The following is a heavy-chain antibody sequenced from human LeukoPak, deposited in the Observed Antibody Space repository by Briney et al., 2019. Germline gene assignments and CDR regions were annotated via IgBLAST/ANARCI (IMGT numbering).Heavy chain of an antibody. CDR1: GFTFSSYW. D-gene: IGHD3-10*01. J-gene: IGHJ6*03. CDR3: ANTGGDSVLYYYYMDV. CDR2: IQYDGSNK. V-gene: IGHV3-30*02. Sequence: GGSLRLSCAASGFTFSSYWMHWVRQAPGKGLEGVAFIQYDGSNKNYADSVKGRFTISRDYSKNTLYLQMNSLRAEDTAVYYCANTGGDSVLYYYYMDVWGKGTTVTVSS.